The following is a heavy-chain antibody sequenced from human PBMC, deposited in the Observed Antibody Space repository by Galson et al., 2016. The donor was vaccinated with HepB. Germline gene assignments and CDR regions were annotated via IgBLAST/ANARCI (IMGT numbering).Heavy chain of an antibody. CDR1: GFTFGDHA. D-gene: IGHD6-13*01. J-gene: IGHJ6*02. CDR2: ISGSGGST. CDR3: AKASSPGYYYGMDV. V-gene: IGHV3-23*01. Sequence: SLRLSCAASGFTFGDHAMSWFRQAPGKGLEWVSAISGSGGSTYYADSVKGRFTISRDNSKNTLYLQMNSLRAEDTAVYYCAKASSPGYYYGMDVWGQGTTVTVSS.